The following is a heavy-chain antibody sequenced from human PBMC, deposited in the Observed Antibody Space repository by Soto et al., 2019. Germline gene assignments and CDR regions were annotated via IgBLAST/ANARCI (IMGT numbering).Heavy chain of an antibody. J-gene: IGHJ4*02. Sequence: GGSLRLSCAASGFTFSSYAMSWVRQAPGKGLEWVSAISGSGGGTYYADSVKGRFTISRDNSKNTLYLQMNSLRAEDTAVYYCAKDRIVVVPAIVADYWGQGTLVTVSS. CDR1: GFTFSSYA. D-gene: IGHD2-2*01. V-gene: IGHV3-23*01. CDR3: AKDRIVVVPAIVADY. CDR2: ISGSGGGT.